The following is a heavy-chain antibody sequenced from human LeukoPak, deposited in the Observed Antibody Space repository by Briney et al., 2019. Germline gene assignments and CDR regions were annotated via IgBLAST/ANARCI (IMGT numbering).Heavy chain of an antibody. Sequence: GGSLRLXCAASGFIVSSKYMRWVRQAPGKGLEWVSVIYSGGSTYYAASVEGRFTISRDNSKNTVYLQMNSLRVEDTAVYYCARAGPIDYWGQGTLVTVSS. V-gene: IGHV3-53*01. J-gene: IGHJ4*02. CDR1: GFIVSSKY. CDR3: ARAGPIDY. CDR2: IYSGGST.